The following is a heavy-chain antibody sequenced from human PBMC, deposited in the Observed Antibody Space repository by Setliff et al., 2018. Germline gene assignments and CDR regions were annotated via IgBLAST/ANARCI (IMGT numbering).Heavy chain of an antibody. CDR1: GYSFSNYA. J-gene: IGHJ4*02. D-gene: IGHD6-13*01. CDR3: AKAGSAPAGRKGILEY. CDR2: IFPKYGTA. V-gene: IGHV1-69*13. Sequence: GASVKVSCKTSGYSFSNYALTWVRQVPGQGLEWMGRIFPKYGTANYAQEFQGKVSITADESTSTGYLELSSLQSEDTAVYYCAKAGSAPAGRKGILEYWGQGSLVTVSS.